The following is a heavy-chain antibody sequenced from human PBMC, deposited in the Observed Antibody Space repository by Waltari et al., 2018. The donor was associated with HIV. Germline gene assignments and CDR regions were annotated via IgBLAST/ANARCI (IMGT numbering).Heavy chain of an antibody. D-gene: IGHD3-9*01. CDR2: IIPIFGTA. CDR3: ARGGYYDILTGYPLDY. Sequence: QVQLVQSGAEVKKPGSSVKVSCKASGGTFSSYAISWVRQAPGQGLEWMGGIIPIFGTANYAQKCQGRVTITADESTSTAYMELSSLRSEDTAVYYCARGGYYDILTGYPLDYWGQGTLVTVSS. J-gene: IGHJ4*02. CDR1: GGTFSSYA. V-gene: IGHV1-69*01.